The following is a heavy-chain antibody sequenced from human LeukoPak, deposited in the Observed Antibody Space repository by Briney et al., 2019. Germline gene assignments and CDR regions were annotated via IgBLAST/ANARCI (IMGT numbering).Heavy chain of an antibody. CDR2: ISHSGST. CDR1: SGSISTYY. D-gene: IGHD1-1*01. J-gene: IGHJ4*02. V-gene: IGHV4-59*01. Sequence: SETLSLTCTVSSGSISTYYWSWIRQPPGKGLEWIGYISHSGSTYYNPSLKSRVTISIDTSKNQISLKLSSVTAADTAVYYCATDLLERRWNYFDYWGQGTLVTVSS. CDR3: ATDLLERRWNYFDY.